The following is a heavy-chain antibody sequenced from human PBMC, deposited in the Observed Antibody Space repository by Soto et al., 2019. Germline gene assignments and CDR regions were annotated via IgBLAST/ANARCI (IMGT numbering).Heavy chain of an antibody. J-gene: IGHJ4*02. D-gene: IGHD3-10*01. CDR3: ATNYGSGSTHFDN. Sequence: QVQLVQSGAEVKTPGSSVKVSCTASGDTFNFYTLSWVRQAPGQGLEWMGAIIPMLGMSNYAQKFQGRVTMIADKSTRTVYMVLSGLRSEDTALYYCATNYGSGSTHFDNWGQGTLVTVSS. CDR1: GDTFNFYT. CDR2: IIPMLGMS. V-gene: IGHV1-69*02.